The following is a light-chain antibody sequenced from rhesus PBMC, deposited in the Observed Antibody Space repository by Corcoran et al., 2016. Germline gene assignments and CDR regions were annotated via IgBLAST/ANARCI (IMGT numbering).Light chain of an antibody. Sequence: DIQMTQSPSSLSASVGDTVTIPCRASQSISSWLDWYQQKQGKAPKLLIYKASSLQSGVPSRFSGSGAGTDCTLTISSLQPEDVATYYCLQYSSSPLTFGGGTKVEIK. V-gene: IGKV1-22*01. J-gene: IGKJ4*01. CDR2: KAS. CDR1: QSISSW. CDR3: LQYSSSPLT.